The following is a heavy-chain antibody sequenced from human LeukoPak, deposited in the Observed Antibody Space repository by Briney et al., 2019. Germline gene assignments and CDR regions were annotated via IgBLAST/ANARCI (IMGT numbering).Heavy chain of an antibody. CDR1: GYTFTSYG. J-gene: IGHJ4*02. CDR2: ISDYNGNT. D-gene: IGHD1-26*01. V-gene: IGHV1-18*01. Sequence: ASVKGSCKASGYTFTSYGISWVRQAPGQGLEWMGWISDYNGNTNYAQKLQGRVTMTTDTSTSTAYMELRSLRSDDTAVYYCARVGIVGATNDFDYWGQGTLVTVSS. CDR3: ARVGIVGATNDFDY.